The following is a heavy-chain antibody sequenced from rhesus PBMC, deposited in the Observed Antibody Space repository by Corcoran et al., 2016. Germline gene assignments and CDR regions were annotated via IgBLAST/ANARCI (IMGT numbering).Heavy chain of an antibody. Sequence: QVQLQESGPGLVKPPEPLSPTCAASGGSSTSITWWTWFRRPPGKGLAWIGGIYSSTETTNYNPSLKNRVTISKDTSKNQFSLKLSSVTAADTAAYYCARESYGFDYWGQGVLVTVSS. CDR1: GGSSTSITW. V-gene: IGHV4S18*01. J-gene: IGHJ4*01. CDR2: IYSSTETT. D-gene: IGHD5-36*01. CDR3: ARESYGFDY.